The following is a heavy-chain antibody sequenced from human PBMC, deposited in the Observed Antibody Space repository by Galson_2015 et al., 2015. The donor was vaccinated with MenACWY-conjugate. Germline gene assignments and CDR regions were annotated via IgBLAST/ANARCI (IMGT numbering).Heavy chain of an antibody. V-gene: IGHV3-7*03. Sequence: SLRLSCAASGFSFNIYWMTWVRQAPGKGLEWVANIKPDGSEKYSVDSVKGRFTISRDNTKNSLYLQMSSLRAEDTAVYYCVRARGFDYWGQGTLVTVSS. CDR3: VRARGFDY. CDR2: IKPDGSEK. J-gene: IGHJ4*02. CDR1: GFSFNIYW.